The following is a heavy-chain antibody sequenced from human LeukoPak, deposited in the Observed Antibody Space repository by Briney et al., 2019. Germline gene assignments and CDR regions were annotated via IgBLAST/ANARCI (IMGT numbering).Heavy chain of an antibody. Sequence: PGGSLRLSCAASGFTFSSYSMNWVRQAPGKGLEWVSSISSSSSYIYYADSVKGRFTISRDNAKNSLYLQMNNLRAEDTAVYYCARTRVGYDRHNWFDPWGQGTLVTVSS. V-gene: IGHV3-21*01. J-gene: IGHJ5*02. CDR2: ISSSSSYI. CDR3: ARTRVGYDRHNWFDP. D-gene: IGHD5-12*01. CDR1: GFTFSSYS.